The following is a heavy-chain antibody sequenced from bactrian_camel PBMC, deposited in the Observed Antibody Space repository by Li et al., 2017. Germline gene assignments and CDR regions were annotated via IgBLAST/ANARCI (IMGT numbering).Heavy chain of an antibody. CDR3: NVYCAGMPPSGY. CDR1: GFTVSNNW. Sequence: HVQLVESGGGLVQPGGSLRLSCAASGFTVSNNWMHWVRQAPGKGLEWLSSIYTGDGSTNSADSVKGRFTISRDNAKNTVYLQMNSLKPEDTAMYYCNVYCAGMPPSGYWGQGTQVTVS. V-gene: IGHV3S6*01. J-gene: IGHJ6*01. CDR2: IYTGDGST. D-gene: IGHD1*01.